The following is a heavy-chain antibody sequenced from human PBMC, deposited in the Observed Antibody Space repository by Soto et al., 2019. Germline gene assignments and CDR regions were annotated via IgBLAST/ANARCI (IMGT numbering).Heavy chain of an antibody. V-gene: IGHV1-2*02. D-gene: IGHD6-13*01. CDR3: ARGWGIAAPGPNWFDP. CDR1: GYSLSGYY. Sequence: RASVKVSCKASGYSLSGYYLHWVRQAPGQGPEWMGWINPNSGGTKYVQKFQGRVTMTRDTSISTVYLELSRLRSDDTAVYYCARGWGIAAPGPNWFDPWGQGTLVTVSS. J-gene: IGHJ5*02. CDR2: INPNSGGT.